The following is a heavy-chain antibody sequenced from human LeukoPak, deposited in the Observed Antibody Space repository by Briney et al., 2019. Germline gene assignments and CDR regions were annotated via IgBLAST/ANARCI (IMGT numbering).Heavy chain of an antibody. D-gene: IGHD2-2*01. J-gene: IGHJ6*02. CDR1: GFTFSSYS. Sequence: KPGGSLRLSCAASGFTFSSYSMNWVRQAPGKGLEWVSSISSSSSYIYYADSVKGRFTISRDNAKNSLYLQMNSLRAEDTAVYYCARDVYCTSVSCYGFGMDVWGQGTTVTVSS. V-gene: IGHV3-21*01. CDR3: ARDVYCTSVSCYGFGMDV. CDR2: ISSSSSYI.